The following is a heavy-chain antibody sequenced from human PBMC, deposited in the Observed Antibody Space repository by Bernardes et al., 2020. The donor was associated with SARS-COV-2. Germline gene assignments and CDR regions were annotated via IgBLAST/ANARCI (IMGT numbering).Heavy chain of an antibody. CDR2: INQGGSEK. J-gene: IGHJ6*02. D-gene: IGHD2-15*01. CDR1: GFTFNRYW. V-gene: IGHV3-7*04. Sequence: GGSLRLSCAASGFTFNRYWMTWVRQAAGKGLEWVANINQGGSEKFYVDSVKGRFTVSRDNAVNSLYLQMNSLRAEDTAVYYCARDLGRSYSTDHYYHSGMDVWGQGTTVTVSS. CDR3: ARDLGRSYSTDHYYHSGMDV.